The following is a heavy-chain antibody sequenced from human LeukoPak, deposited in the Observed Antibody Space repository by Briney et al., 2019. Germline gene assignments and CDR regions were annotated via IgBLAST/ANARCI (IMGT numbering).Heavy chain of an antibody. D-gene: IGHD3-3*01. CDR3: ARVDFWSGYYDYMDV. CDR2: ISGSGGST. V-gene: IGHV3-23*01. Sequence: PGGSLRLSCAASGFTFSSYAMSWVRQAPGKGLEWVSAISGSGGSTYYADSVKGRFTISRDNAKNSLYLQMNSLRAEDTAVYYCARVDFWSGYYDYMDVWGKGTTVTVSS. J-gene: IGHJ6*03. CDR1: GFTFSSYA.